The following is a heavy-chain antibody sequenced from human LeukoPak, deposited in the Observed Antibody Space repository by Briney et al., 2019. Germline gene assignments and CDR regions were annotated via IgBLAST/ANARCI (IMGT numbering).Heavy chain of an antibody. Sequence: PGGSLRLPCAASGFTFSDSHMTWIRQAPGKGLQWVSYISSSGRTTYYADSVKGRFTISRDNAKNSLYLQMNSLRAEDTAMYYCARDRRGRVTTFDYWGQGTLVTVSS. V-gene: IGHV3-11*04. J-gene: IGHJ4*02. CDR3: ARDRRGRVTTFDY. CDR2: ISSSGRTT. D-gene: IGHD4-17*01. CDR1: GFTFSDSH.